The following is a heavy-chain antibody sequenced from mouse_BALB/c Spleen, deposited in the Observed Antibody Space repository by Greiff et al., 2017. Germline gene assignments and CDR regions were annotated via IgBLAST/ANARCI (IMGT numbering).Heavy chain of an antibody. CDR1: GFAFSSYD. J-gene: IGHJ4*01. CDR3: ARALMITRAMDY. V-gene: IGHV5-12-1*01. Sequence: EVKLVESGGGLVKPGGSLKLSCAASGFAFSSYDMSWVRQTPEKRLEWVAYISNGGGSTYYPDTVKGRFTISRDNAKNTLYLQMSSLKSEDTAMYYCARALMITRAMDYWGQGTSVTVSS. CDR2: ISNGGGST. D-gene: IGHD2-4*01.